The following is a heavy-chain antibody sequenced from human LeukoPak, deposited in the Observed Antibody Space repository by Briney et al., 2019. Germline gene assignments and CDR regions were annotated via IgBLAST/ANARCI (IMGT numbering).Heavy chain of an antibody. J-gene: IGHJ4*02. V-gene: IGHV3-11*04. D-gene: IGHD2-2*02. Sequence: GGSLRLSCVASGFTFSDYYMSWIRQAPGKGLEYISYISSSGRDIYYPDSVKGRFTISRDNAKNTLYLQMNSLRAEDTAVYYCGRGFSIVPAGIPDYWGLGTLVTVSS. CDR1: GFTFSDYY. CDR3: GRGFSIVPAGIPDY. CDR2: ISSSGRDI.